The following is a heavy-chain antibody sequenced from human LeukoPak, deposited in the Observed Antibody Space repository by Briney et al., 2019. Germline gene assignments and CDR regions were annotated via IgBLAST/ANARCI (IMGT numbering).Heavy chain of an antibody. CDR2: ISSRGSTI. J-gene: IGHJ3*02. D-gene: IGHD3-22*01. V-gene: IGHV3-48*03. CDR3: ARDAGFYDSSAYYAFDI. CDR1: GFTFSTYE. Sequence: QSGGSLILSCAASGFTFSTYEMNWVRQAPGKGLEWVSYISSRGSTIYYADSVKGRFTISRDNAKNSLYLQMNSLRAEDTAVYYCARDAGFYDSSAYYAFDIWGQGTMVTVSS.